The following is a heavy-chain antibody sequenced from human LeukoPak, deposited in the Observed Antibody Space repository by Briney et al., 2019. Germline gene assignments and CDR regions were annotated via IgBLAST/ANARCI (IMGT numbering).Heavy chain of an antibody. J-gene: IGHJ4*02. CDR3: ARQGVLRFLEWLSDFDY. V-gene: IGHV4-38-2*01. CDR2: IYHRGST. Sequence: SETLSLTCAVSGYSISSGYYWGWIRQPPGKGLEWIGSIYHRGSTYYNPSLKSRVTISVDTSKNQFSLRLSSVTAADTAVYYCARQGVLRFLEWLSDFDYWGQGTLVTVSS. D-gene: IGHD3-3*01. CDR1: GYSISSGYY.